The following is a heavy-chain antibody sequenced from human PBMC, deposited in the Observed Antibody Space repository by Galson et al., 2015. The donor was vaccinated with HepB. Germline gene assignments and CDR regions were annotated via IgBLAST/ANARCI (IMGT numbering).Heavy chain of an antibody. Sequence: SVKVSCKASGGTFSSYAISWVRQAPGQGLEWMGGIIPIFGTANYAQKFQGRVTITADESTSTAYMELSSLRSEDTAVYYCARGVTSGSYFRSGGGGMDVWGQGTTVTVSS. V-gene: IGHV1-69*13. J-gene: IGHJ6*02. D-gene: IGHD1-26*01. CDR3: ARGVTSGSYFRSGGGGMDV. CDR1: GGTFSSYA. CDR2: IIPIFGTA.